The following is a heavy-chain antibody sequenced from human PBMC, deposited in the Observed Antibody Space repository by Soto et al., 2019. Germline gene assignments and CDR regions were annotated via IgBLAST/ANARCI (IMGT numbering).Heavy chain of an antibody. CDR2: IYYSGST. D-gene: IGHD1-26*01. CDR1: GGSISSSSYY. J-gene: IGHJ5*02. V-gene: IGHV4-39*01. Sequence: PSETLSLTCTVSGGSISSSSYYWGWIRPPPGKGLEWIGSIYYSGSTYYNPSLKSRVTISVDTSKNQFSLKLSSVTAADTAVYYCATQEVGGSYVYTFDPWGQGTLVTVSS. CDR3: ATQEVGGSYVYTFDP.